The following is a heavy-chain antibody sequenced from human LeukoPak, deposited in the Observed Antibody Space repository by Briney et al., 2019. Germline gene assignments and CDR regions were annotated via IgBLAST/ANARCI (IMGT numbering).Heavy chain of an antibody. CDR3: ARAPATSCRGAFCYPFDY. J-gene: IGHJ4*02. CDR1: GFPLSSYA. V-gene: IGHV3-23*01. D-gene: IGHD2-15*01. CDR2: TSSSDPGT. Sequence: GGSLRLSCAASGFPLSSYAMSWVRQGPGKGLEWVAATSSSDPGTYHADSVRGRFTISRDNSKNTLYLQMNRLRVEDAAVYYCARAPATSCRGAFCYPFDYWGQGTLVTVSS.